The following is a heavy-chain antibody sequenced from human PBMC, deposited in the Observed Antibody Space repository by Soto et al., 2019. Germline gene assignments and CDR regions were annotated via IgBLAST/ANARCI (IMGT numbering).Heavy chain of an antibody. Sequence: GGSLRLSCAASGFTFRTYWMNWVRQAPGKGLEWVAKINQDGSVKYYVDSVRGRFTISRDNAKNTLYLQMNSLRAEDTAVYYCARPRLRYNWNFDAFDIWGQGTMVTVSS. CDR1: GFTFRTYW. CDR3: ARPRLRYNWNFDAFDI. D-gene: IGHD1-7*01. V-gene: IGHV3-7*01. J-gene: IGHJ3*02. CDR2: INQDGSVK.